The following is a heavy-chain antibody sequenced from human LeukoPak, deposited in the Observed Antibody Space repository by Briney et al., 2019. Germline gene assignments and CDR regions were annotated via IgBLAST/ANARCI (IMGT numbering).Heavy chain of an antibody. J-gene: IGHJ3*02. V-gene: IGHV3-30*04. CDR1: GFTFSSYA. D-gene: IGHD6-25*01. CDR2: ISYDGSNK. Sequence: GGSLRLSCVASGFTFSSYAMHWVRQAPGKGLEWVAVISYDGSNKYYADSVKGRLTISRDNSKNTLYLQMNSLRAEDTAVYYCARDFGYHAFDIWGQGTMVTVSS. CDR3: ARDFGYHAFDI.